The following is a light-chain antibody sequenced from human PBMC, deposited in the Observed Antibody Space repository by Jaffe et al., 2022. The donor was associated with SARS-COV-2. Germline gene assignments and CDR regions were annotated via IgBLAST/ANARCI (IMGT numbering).Light chain of an antibody. J-gene: IGLJ2*01. V-gene: IGLV2-8*01. Sequence: QSALSQPPSASGSPGQSVTISCTGTSSDVGGYNYVSWYQQHPDKAPKLMIYDVNKRPSGVPDRFSGSKSGNTASLTVSGLQAEDEADYYCSSYAGSNNVVFGGGTKLTVL. CDR1: SSDVGGYNY. CDR2: DVN. CDR3: SSYAGSNNVV.